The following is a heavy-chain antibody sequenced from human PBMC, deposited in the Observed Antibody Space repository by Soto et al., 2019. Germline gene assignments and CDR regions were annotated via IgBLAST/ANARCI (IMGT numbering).Heavy chain of an antibody. V-gene: IGHV3-48*02. Sequence: GGSLRLSCAASGFRFSTYYMDWVRQAPGKAPEWIAHISTTSFTIYYADSVKGRFTISRDNVRNSLYLEMNSLRDEDTTVYYCARDRCFDGSCYSASDSWGQGIMVTVSS. J-gene: IGHJ5*01. CDR1: GFRFSTYY. CDR3: ARDRCFDGSCYSASDS. CDR2: ISTTSFTI. D-gene: IGHD2-15*01.